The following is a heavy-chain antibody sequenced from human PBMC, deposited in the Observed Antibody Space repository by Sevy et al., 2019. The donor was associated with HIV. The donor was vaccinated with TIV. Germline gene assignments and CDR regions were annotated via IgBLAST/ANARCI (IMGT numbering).Heavy chain of an antibody. Sequence: GGSLRLSCVASEFAFNIHNMSWVRQAPGKGLEWVSSISTTSNNIYYADSVEGRFTISRDNAKNSLYLQMNSLRADDTAVYYCARTFSFSWYDYWGQGTLVTVSS. CDR2: ISTTSNNI. CDR3: ARTFSFSWYDY. CDR1: EFAFNIHN. D-gene: IGHD6-13*01. V-gene: IGHV3-21*01. J-gene: IGHJ4*02.